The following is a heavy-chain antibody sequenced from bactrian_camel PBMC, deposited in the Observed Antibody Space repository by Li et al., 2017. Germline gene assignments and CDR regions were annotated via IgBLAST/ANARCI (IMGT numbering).Heavy chain of an antibody. D-gene: IGHD3*01. Sequence: QVQLVESGGGSVQAGGSLRLSCAASGNTDNLCSMGWFRQAPGKEHEGVAGIRRVGSKTYYADSVKGRFTISQDNSKNTLYLQMNSLKPEDTGMYYCAADIAPKDGGVWYGDYTNWGQGTQVTVS. V-gene: IGHV3S6*01. CDR1: GNTDNLCS. CDR2: IRRVGSKT. J-gene: IGHJ4*01. CDR3: AADIAPKDGGVWYGDYTN.